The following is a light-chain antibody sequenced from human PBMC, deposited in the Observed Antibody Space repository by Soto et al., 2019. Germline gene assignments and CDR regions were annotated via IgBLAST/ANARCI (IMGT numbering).Light chain of an antibody. V-gene: IGLV2-11*01. CDR2: DVS. Sequence: SVLTQPRSVSGSPGQSVTISCSGTSSDVGGYDYVSWYQQSPDKAPKLMIFDVSERPAGVPDRFAGSKSGNTASLTISGLQAEDEADYYCFSYAGTYTPVVFGGGTKVTV. CDR3: FSYAGTYTPVV. CDR1: SSDVGGYDY. J-gene: IGLJ2*01.